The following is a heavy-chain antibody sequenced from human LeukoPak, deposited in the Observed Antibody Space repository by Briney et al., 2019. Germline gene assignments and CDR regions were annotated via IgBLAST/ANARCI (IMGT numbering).Heavy chain of an antibody. CDR1: GGSFSGYY. CDR2: INHSGST. D-gene: IGHD3-3*01. J-gene: IGHJ4*02. Sequence: PSETLSLTCAVYGGSFSGYYWSWIRQPPGKGLEWIGEINHSGSTNYNPSLKSRVTISVDTSKNQFSLKLSSVTAADTAVYYCASGYYDFWSGYYTGFDYWGQGTLVTVSS. CDR3: ASGYYDFWSGYYTGFDY. V-gene: IGHV4-34*01.